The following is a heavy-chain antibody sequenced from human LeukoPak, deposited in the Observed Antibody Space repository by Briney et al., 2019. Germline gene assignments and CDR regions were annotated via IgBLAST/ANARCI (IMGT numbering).Heavy chain of an antibody. CDR2: IRYDGSNK. D-gene: IGHD4-17*01. Sequence: GGSLRLSRAASGFTFSSYGMHWVRQAPGKGLEWVAFIRYDGSNKYYAESVKGRFTISRDNSKNTLYLQMNSLRAEDTAVYYCARETHDYGDYWFDPWGQGTLVTVSS. CDR3: ARETHDYGDYWFDP. J-gene: IGHJ5*02. V-gene: IGHV3-30*02. CDR1: GFTFSSYG.